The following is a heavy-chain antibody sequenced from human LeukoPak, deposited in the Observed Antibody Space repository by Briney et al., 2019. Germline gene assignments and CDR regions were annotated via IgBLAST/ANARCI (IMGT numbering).Heavy chain of an antibody. CDR1: GFTFSNAW. D-gene: IGHD2-15*01. V-gene: IGHV3-15*01. CDR2: IKSKTDGGTT. CDR3: TTPPLGYCSGGSCS. J-gene: IGHJ4*02. Sequence: PGGSLRLSCAASGFTFSNAWMSWVRQAPGKGLEWVGRIKSKTDGGTTDYAAPVKGRLTISRDDSKNTLYLQMNSLKTEDTAVYYCTTPPLGYCSGGSCSGGQGTLVSVSS.